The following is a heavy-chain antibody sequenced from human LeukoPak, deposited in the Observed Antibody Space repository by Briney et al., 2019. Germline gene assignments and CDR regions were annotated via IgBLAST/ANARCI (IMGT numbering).Heavy chain of an antibody. CDR1: GYSFTGYY. CDR3: ARDIGQWLVRGDAFDV. Sequence: ASVNVSCKASGYSFTGYYMHWVRQAPGQGLEGMGWINPTSGVTNYAQKFQGRVTMTRDTSISTPHMELSRLRYDDKAVYYCARDIGQWLVRGDAFDVWGQGTMVTVSS. V-gene: IGHV1-2*02. CDR2: INPTSGVT. J-gene: IGHJ3*01. D-gene: IGHD6-19*01.